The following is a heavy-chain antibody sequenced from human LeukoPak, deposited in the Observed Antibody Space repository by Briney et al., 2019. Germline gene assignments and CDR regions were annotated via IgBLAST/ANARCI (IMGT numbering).Heavy chain of an antibody. CDR3: ARLGITMVRGVIRSWFDP. D-gene: IGHD3-10*01. CDR1: GGSISSYY. J-gene: IGHJ5*02. Sequence: SETLSLTCTVSGGSISSYYWSWIRQPPGKGLEWIGYIYYSGSTSYNPSLKSRVTISVDTSKNQFSLKLSSVTAADTAVYYCARLGITMVRGVIRSWFDPWGQGTLVTVSS. CDR2: IYYSGST. V-gene: IGHV4-59*08.